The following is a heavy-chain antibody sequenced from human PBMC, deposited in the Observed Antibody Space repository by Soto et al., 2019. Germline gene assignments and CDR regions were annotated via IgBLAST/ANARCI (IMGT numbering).Heavy chain of an antibody. Sequence: ASVKVSCKASGYTFSNFAMHWVRQAPGQRLEWMGWINVDNGNTKYAQKLQGRVTMTTDTSTSTAYMELRSLRSDDTAVYYCARDAQILTGSHYFDYWGQGTLVTV. D-gene: IGHD3-9*01. V-gene: IGHV1-3*01. J-gene: IGHJ4*02. CDR1: GYTFSNFA. CDR2: INVDNGNT. CDR3: ARDAQILTGSHYFDY.